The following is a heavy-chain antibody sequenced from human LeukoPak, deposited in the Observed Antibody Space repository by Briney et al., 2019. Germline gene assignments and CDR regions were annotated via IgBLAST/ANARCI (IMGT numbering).Heavy chain of an antibody. V-gene: IGHV4-39*07. CDR2: IYYSGST. CDR3: ARDSIAAAGTRLGFDY. J-gene: IGHJ4*02. CDR1: GGSISSSSYY. Sequence: SETLSLTCTVSGGSISSSSYYWGWIRQPPGKGLEWIGSIYYSGSTYYNPSLKSRVTISVDTSKNQFSLKLSSVTAADTAVYYCARDSIAAAGTRLGFDYWGQGTLVTVSS. D-gene: IGHD6-13*01.